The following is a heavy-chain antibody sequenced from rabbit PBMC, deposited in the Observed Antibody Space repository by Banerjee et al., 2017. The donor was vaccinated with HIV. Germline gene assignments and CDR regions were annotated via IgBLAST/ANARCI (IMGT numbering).Heavy chain of an antibody. D-gene: IGHD3-1*01. CDR1: GFSFSSGYD. CDR3: ARDLTGRGWNFNL. Sequence: QSLEESGGDLVKPGASLTLTCTASGFSFSSGYDMCWVRQAPGKGLEWIACISTGGGSTYYASWAKGRFTISKTSSTTVTLQMTSLTAADTASYFCARDLTGRGWNFNLWGPGTLVTVS. V-gene: IGHV1S40*01. J-gene: IGHJ4*01. CDR2: ISTGGGST.